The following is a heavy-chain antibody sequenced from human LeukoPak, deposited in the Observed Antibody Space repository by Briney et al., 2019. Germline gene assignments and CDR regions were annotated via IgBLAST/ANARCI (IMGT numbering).Heavy chain of an antibody. CDR3: AREYRRYSSSWYY. Sequence: GGSLTLSCAASGFTFSSYSMNWVRQAPGKGLEWVSSISSSSSYIYYADSVKGRFTISRDNAKNSLYLQMNSLRAEDTAVYYCAREYRRYSSSWYYWGQGTLVTVSS. J-gene: IGHJ4*02. CDR1: GFTFSSYS. V-gene: IGHV3-21*01. CDR2: ISSSSSYI. D-gene: IGHD6-13*01.